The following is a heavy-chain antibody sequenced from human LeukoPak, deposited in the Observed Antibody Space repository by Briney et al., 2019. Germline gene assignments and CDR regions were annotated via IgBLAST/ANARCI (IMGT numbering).Heavy chain of an antibody. CDR2: IYYSGST. Sequence: KPSETLSLTCTVSGGSISSSIYYWGWIRQPPGKGLEWIGNIYYSGSTYYKSSLKSRVTISVDRSKNQFSLKLSSVTAADTAVYYCARVTAYQLAAHYFDYWGQGTLVTVSS. V-gene: IGHV4-39*07. D-gene: IGHD2-2*01. CDR1: GGSISSSIYY. J-gene: IGHJ4*02. CDR3: ARVTAYQLAAHYFDY.